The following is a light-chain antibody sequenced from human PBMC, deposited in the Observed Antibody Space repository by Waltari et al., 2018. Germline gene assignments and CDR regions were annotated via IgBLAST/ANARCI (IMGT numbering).Light chain of an antibody. CDR2: RHN. CDR1: GSNLVKNH. V-gene: IGLV1-47*01. Sequence: QSVLTQPPSTSVTPGQRVTISCSGSGSNLVKNHVFWYQYLPGTTPKLLIYRHNQRPSGVPDRFSASKSGTSASLAISGLQSVDEADYYCAAWDDSLISLVFGGGTKLTVL. J-gene: IGLJ2*01. CDR3: AAWDDSLISLV.